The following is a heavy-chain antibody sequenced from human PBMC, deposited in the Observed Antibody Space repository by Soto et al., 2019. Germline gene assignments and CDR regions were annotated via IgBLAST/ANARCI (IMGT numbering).Heavy chain of an antibody. J-gene: IGHJ4*02. CDR1: GYSFTSYW. V-gene: IGHV5-51*01. Sequence: GESLKISCKGSGYSFTSYWIGWVRQMPGKGLEWMGIIYPGDSDTRYSPSFQGQVTISADKSISTAYLQWSSLKASDTAMYYCARLVYDILTGYHKPFDYWGQGTLVTVSS. CDR3: ARLVYDILTGYHKPFDY. CDR2: IYPGDSDT. D-gene: IGHD3-9*01.